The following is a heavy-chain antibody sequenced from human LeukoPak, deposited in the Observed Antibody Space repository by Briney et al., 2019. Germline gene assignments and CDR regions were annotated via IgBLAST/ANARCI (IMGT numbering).Heavy chain of an antibody. V-gene: IGHV3-30-3*01. CDR2: ISYDGSNK. Sequence: GGSLRLSCAASGFTFSSYAMHWVRQAPGKGLEWVAVISYDGSNKYYAGSVKGRFTISRDNSKNTLYLQMNSLRAEDTAVYYCATEGHGYNYYWGQGTLVTVSS. CDR3: ATEGHGYNYY. D-gene: IGHD5-24*01. CDR1: GFTFSSYA. J-gene: IGHJ4*02.